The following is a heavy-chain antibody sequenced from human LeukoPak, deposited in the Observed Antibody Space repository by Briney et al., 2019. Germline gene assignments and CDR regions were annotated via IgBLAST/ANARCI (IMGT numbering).Heavy chain of an antibody. CDR1: GGSISSSSYY. V-gene: IGHV4-39*01. D-gene: IGHD6-19*01. Sequence: PSETLSLTCTVSGGSISSSSYYWGWIRQPPGKGLEWIGSIYYSGSTYYNPSLKSRVTMSVDTSKNQFSLKLSSVTAADTAVYYCARQRIAVNYFDYRGQGTLFTVSS. CDR3: ARQRIAVNYFDY. CDR2: IYYSGST. J-gene: IGHJ4*02.